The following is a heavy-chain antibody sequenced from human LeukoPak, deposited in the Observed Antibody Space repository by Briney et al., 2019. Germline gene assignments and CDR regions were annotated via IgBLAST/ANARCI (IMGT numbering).Heavy chain of an antibody. V-gene: IGHV4-39*07. D-gene: IGHD1-14*01. CDR1: GGSISSSSYY. CDR2: IYYSGST. Sequence: PSETLSLTCTVSGGSISSSSYYWGWTRQPPGKGLEWIGSIYYSGSTYYNPSLKSRVTISVDTSKNQFSLKLSSVTAADTAVYYCARDPHHRTAFDIWGQGTMVTVSS. J-gene: IGHJ3*02. CDR3: ARDPHHRTAFDI.